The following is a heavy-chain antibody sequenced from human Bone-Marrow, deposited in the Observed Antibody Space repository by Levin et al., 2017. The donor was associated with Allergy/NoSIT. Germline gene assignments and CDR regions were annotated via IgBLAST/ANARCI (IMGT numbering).Heavy chain of an antibody. J-gene: IGHJ2*01. CDR1: GFTFGGYT. D-gene: IGHD6-25*01. CDR3: AREDIAAAGTRYFDF. Sequence: GESLKISCTASGFTFGGYTMGWFRQAPGKGLDWVGFIRSRGYGGTTEYAASVKGIFTISRDDSKSIVYLQMNSLKTEDTAVYYCAREDIAAAGTRYFDFWGRGALVTVSS. V-gene: IGHV3-49*03. CDR2: IRSRGYGGTT.